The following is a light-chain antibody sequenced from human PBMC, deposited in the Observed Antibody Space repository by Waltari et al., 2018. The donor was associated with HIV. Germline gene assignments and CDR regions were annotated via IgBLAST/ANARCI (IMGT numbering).Light chain of an antibody. CDR1: KLGSKS. CDR2: DDR. J-gene: IGLJ2*01. Sequence: SYVLTQSPSVSVALGQTASIGWGGKKLGSKSEHWYQQKPGQAPALVIYDDRDRPSGIPERFSGSNSGHTATLSIGRVEAGDEADYYCQVWESSSDHVVIGGGTKLTV. CDR3: QVWESSSDHVV. V-gene: IGLV3-21*02.